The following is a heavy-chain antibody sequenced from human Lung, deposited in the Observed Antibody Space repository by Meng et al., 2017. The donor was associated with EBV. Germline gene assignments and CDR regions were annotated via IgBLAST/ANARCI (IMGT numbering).Heavy chain of an antibody. D-gene: IGHD3-3*01. CDR1: GFTVSDYY. Sequence: EMHLGHAGGGLVQPGGSLRLSCAASGFTVSDYYVDWVRQAPGKGLEWVGRSRDKVKSHTTDYGASVKGRFSISRDDSKNSLYLQMDSLKTEDTAVYFCSTLSACWGQGTLVTVSS. V-gene: IGHV3-72*01. CDR3: STLSAC. J-gene: IGHJ4*02. CDR2: SRDKVKSHTT.